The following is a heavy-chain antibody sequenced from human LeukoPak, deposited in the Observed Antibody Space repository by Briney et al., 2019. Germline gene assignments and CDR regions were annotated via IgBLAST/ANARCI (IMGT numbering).Heavy chain of an antibody. CDR1: GGSISSYY. CDR3: ARRELAGLNFDY. CDR2: IYYSGST. Sequence: SETLSLTCTVSGGSISSYYWSWIRQPPGKGLEWIGYIYYSGSTNYNPSLKSRVTISVDTSKNQFSLKLSSLTAADTAVYYCARRELAGLNFDYWGQGTLVTVSS. D-gene: IGHD1-26*01. V-gene: IGHV4-59*08. J-gene: IGHJ4*02.